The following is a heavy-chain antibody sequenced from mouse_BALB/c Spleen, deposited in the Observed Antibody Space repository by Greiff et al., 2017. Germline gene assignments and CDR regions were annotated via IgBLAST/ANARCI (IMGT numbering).Heavy chain of an antibody. CDR3: ARGGYGLYWYFDV. J-gene: IGHJ1*01. V-gene: IGHV1-54*01. CDR1: GYAFTNYL. CDR2: INPGSGGT. D-gene: IGHD1-1*01. Sequence: VKLQESGAELVRPGTSVKVSCKASGYAFTNYLIEWVKQRPGQGLEWIGVINPGSGGTNYNEKFKGKATLTADKSSSTAYMQLSSLTSDDSAVYFCARGGYGLYWYFDVWGAGTTVTVSS.